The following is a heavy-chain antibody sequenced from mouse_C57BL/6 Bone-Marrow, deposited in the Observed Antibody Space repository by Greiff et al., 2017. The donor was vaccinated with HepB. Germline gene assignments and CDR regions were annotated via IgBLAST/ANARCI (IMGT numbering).Heavy chain of an antibody. CDR2: IDPEDGDT. V-gene: IGHV14-1*01. D-gene: IGHD1-1*01. CDR3: TTNHYYGSSYSYYFDY. CDR1: GFNIKDYY. Sequence: VQLKQSGAELVRPGASVKLSCTASGFNIKDYYMHWVKQRPEQGLEWIGRIDPEDGDTEYAPKFQGKATMTADTLSNPAYLQLSSLTSEDTAVYYCTTNHYYGSSYSYYFDYWGQGTTLTVSS. J-gene: IGHJ2*01.